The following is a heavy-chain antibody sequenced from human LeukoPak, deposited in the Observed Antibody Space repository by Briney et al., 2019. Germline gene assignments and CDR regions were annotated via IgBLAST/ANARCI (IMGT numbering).Heavy chain of an antibody. CDR1: GFTFSSYS. CDR3: ARVIDRYCSGGGCTAFDI. CDR2: ISSSSSYI. D-gene: IGHD2-15*01. Sequence: PGGSLRLSCAASGFTFSSYSMNWVRQAPGKGLEWVSSISSSSSYIYYADSVKGRFTISRDNAKNSLYLQMNSLRAEDTAVYYCARVIDRYCSGGGCTAFDIWGQGTMVTVSS. V-gene: IGHV3-21*01. J-gene: IGHJ3*02.